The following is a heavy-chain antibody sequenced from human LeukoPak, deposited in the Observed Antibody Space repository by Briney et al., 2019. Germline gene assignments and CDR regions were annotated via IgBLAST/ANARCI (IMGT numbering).Heavy chain of an antibody. CDR1: GYTFTSYD. CDR2: MNPNSGNT. Sequence: GASVKVSCKASGYTFTSYDINWVRQATGQGLEWMGWMNPNSGNTGYAQKFQGRVTMTRNTSISTAYMELSSLRSEDTAVYYCARGGYYYDSSGPDAFDIWGQGTMVTVSS. V-gene: IGHV1-8*01. J-gene: IGHJ3*02. D-gene: IGHD3-22*01. CDR3: ARGGYYYDSSGPDAFDI.